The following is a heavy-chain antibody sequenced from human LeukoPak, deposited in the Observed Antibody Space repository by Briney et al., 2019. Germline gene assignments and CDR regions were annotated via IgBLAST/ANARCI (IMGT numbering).Heavy chain of an antibody. CDR2: IRSKANSYAT. D-gene: IGHD3-22*01. V-gene: IGHV3-73*01. Sequence: GGSLRLSCAASGFTFSGSAMHWVRQASGKGLEWVGRIRSKANSYATAYAASVKGRFTISSDDSKNTAYLQMNSLKTEDTAVYYCTRHPDSSGRIWGQGTLVTVSS. J-gene: IGHJ4*02. CDR3: TRHPDSSGRI. CDR1: GFTFSGSA.